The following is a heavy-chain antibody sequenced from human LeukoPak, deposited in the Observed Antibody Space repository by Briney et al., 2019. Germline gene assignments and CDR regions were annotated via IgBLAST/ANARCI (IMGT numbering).Heavy chain of an antibody. D-gene: IGHD3-3*01. CDR3: ARSLYYDFPDV. Sequence: GGSLRLSCAASGFTFSSYAMHWVRQAPGKGLEWVAVISYDGSNKYYADSVKGRFTISRDNSKNTLYLQMNSLRAGDTAVYYCARSLYYDFPDVWGKGTTVTVSS. J-gene: IGHJ6*04. CDR1: GFTFSSYA. CDR2: ISYDGSNK. V-gene: IGHV3-30*04.